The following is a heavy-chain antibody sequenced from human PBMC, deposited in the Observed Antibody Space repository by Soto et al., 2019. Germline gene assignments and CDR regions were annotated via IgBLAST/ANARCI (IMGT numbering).Heavy chain of an antibody. CDR2: IYHSGST. D-gene: IGHD3-3*01. J-gene: IGHJ6*03. Sequence: PLVPLSLTYTVSSGSISSSNWWSWVRQPQGKGLEWIGEIYHSGSTNYNPSLKSRVTISVEKSKNQLSLKLRSGTSADTAVYYCARGGRGFWNGYYSVGDYYYYYMEVLGKGTTVIVSS. CDR3: ARGGRGFWNGYYSVGDYYYYYMEV. V-gene: IGHV4-4*02. CDR1: SGSISSSNW.